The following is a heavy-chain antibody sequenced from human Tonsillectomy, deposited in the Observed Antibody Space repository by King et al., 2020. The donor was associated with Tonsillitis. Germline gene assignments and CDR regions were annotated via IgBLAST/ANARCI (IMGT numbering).Heavy chain of an antibody. Sequence: VQLVESGGGLVQPGGSLKLSCAASVFTFSNYAMSWVRQSPGKGLEWVSTSSGSGSNTYYADSVKGRFTIYRVNSKNTQYLQMNSLRDEDTAVYYCAKGGEAVAVWFDPWGQGTLVTVSS. J-gene: IGHJ5*02. D-gene: IGHD6-19*01. V-gene: IGHV3-23*04. CDR2: SSGSGSNT. CDR1: VFTFSNYA. CDR3: AKGGEAVAVWFDP.